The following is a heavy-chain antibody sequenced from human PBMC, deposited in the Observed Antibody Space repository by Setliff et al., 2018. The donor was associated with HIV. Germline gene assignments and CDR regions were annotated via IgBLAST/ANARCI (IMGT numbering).Heavy chain of an antibody. J-gene: IGHJ2*01. V-gene: IGHV4-59*11. CDR1: GGSMRSHY. CDR3: ARDQDSGSPGWYFDL. D-gene: IGHD1-26*01. CDR2: IDYSGST. Sequence: PSETLSLTCTVSGGSMRSHYWSWIRQPPGKALDWIGYIDYSGSTSYNPSLKSRVTISADTSKNQFSLKLSSVTAADTAVYYCARDQDSGSPGWYFDLWGRGTLVTVPQ.